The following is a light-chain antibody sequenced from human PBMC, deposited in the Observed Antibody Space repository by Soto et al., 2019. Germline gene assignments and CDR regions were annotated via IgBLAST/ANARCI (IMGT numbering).Light chain of an antibody. V-gene: IGKV1-5*01. J-gene: IGKJ1*01. CDR2: DAS. CDR3: QQYSIYPWT. CDR1: QSISTW. Sequence: DIQMTQSPSTLLASVGDRVPITCPASQSISTWLAWYQQKPGKAPKVLIFDASSLESGVPSRFSGSGSATEFTLTISSLQPDDFATYYCQQYSIYPWTFGQGTKVDIK.